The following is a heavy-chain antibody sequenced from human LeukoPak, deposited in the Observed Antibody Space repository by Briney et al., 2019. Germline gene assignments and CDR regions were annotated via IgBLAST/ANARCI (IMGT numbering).Heavy chain of an antibody. CDR2: ISGSGGST. Sequence: GGSLRLSCAASGFTFSSYAMSWVRQAPGKGLEWVSAISGSGGSTFYADSVKGRFTISRDNSKNTLYLQMNSLRAEDTAVYYCVRIIVGATGGGYWGQGTLVTVSS. CDR1: GFTFSSYA. CDR3: VRIIVGATGGGY. J-gene: IGHJ4*02. V-gene: IGHV3-23*01. D-gene: IGHD1-26*01.